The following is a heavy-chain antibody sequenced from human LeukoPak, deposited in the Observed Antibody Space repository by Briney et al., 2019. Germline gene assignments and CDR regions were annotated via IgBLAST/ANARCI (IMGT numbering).Heavy chain of an antibody. CDR2: IHYSGST. D-gene: IGHD5-24*01. CDR1: GGSISSYY. V-gene: IGHV4-39*07. J-gene: IGHJ4*02. Sequence: SETLSLTCTVSGGSISSYYWGWIRQPPGKGLEWIGSIHYSGSTYCNSSLKSRVSISVDTSKNQFSLKLNSVTAADTAVYYCAREDLEMATTWYFDYWGQGTLVTVSS. CDR3: AREDLEMATTWYFDY.